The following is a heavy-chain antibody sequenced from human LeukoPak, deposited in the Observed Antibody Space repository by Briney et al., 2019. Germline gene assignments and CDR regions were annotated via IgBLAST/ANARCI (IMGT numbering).Heavy chain of an antibody. V-gene: IGHV4-30-2*01. CDR3: ASGYSSGWYEHYFDY. CDR2: IYHSGST. D-gene: IGHD6-19*01. CDR1: GVSISSGGYS. J-gene: IGHJ4*02. Sequence: PSQTLSLTCAVSGVSISSGGYSWSWIRQPPGKGLEWIGYIYHSGSTYYNPSLKSRVTISVDRSKNQFSLKLSSVTAADTAVYYCASGYSSGWYEHYFDYWGQGTLVTVS.